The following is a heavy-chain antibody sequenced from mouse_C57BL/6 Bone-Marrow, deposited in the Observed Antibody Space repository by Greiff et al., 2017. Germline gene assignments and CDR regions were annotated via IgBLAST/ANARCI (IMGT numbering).Heavy chain of an antibody. Sequence: VQLQQSGAELVRPGTSVKVSCKASGYAFTNYLIEWVKQRPGQGLEWIGVINPGSGGTNYNEKFKGKATLTADKSSSTAYMQLSSLTSEDSAVYFCARSRLLRLAYWGQGTTLTVSS. CDR3: ARSRLLRLAY. CDR1: GYAFTNYL. V-gene: IGHV1-54*01. J-gene: IGHJ2*01. D-gene: IGHD2-3*01. CDR2: INPGSGGT.